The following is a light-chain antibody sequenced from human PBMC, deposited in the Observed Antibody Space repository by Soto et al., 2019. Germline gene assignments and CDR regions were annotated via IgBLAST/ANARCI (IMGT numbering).Light chain of an antibody. CDR1: SSNIGAGYD. J-gene: IGLJ1*01. CDR2: GNS. Sequence: QSVLTQPPSVSGAPGQRVTISCTGSSSNIGAGYDVHWYQQLPGTAPKLLIYGNSNRPSGVPDRFSGSKSGTSASLAITGLQAEDEAEYYCQSYDSSLSGSWVFGTGTKLTVL. CDR3: QSYDSSLSGSWV. V-gene: IGLV1-40*01.